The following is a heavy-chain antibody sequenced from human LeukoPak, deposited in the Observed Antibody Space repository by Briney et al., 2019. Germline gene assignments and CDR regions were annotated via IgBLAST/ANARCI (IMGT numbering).Heavy chain of an antibody. CDR1: GYTLTRYY. J-gene: IGHJ4*02. CDR2: INPNTGAT. D-gene: IGHD6-19*01. V-gene: IGHV1-2*02. CDR3: ARDRVGSGWPRPYYFEV. Sequence: ASVKLSCQASGYTLTRYYLHWVRQAPGQGLEWMEWINPNTGATHSAQKFQGRITMTRDTSISTAYMDLSRLRSDDTAVYYCARDRVGSGWPRPYYFEVWGQGTLVTVSS.